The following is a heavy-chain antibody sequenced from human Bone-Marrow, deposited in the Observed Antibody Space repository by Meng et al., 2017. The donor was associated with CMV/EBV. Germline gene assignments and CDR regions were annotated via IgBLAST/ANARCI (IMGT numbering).Heavy chain of an antibody. D-gene: IGHD1-14*01. Sequence: KVSCKGSGYSFTSYWIGWVRQLPGKGLEWMAIIYPGDSNTRYSPSFQGQVTISADKSISTAYLQWSSLKASDTGIYYCARRTLGFNLNYGMDVWGQGTTVTVSS. CDR3: ARRTLGFNLNYGMDV. V-gene: IGHV5-51*01. J-gene: IGHJ6*02. CDR1: GYSFTSYW. CDR2: IYPGDSNT.